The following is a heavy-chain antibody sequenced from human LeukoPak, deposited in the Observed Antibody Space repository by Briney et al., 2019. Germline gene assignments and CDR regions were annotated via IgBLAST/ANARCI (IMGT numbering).Heavy chain of an antibody. J-gene: IGHJ4*02. Sequence: GGSLRLSCAASGFTFSAYGMSWVRQAPGKGPEWVSDISRSGGRTHYADSVKGRFTISRDNSKSILYLQMNSLRAEDTAVYYCAKDQLAVADYWGQGTLVTVSS. V-gene: IGHV3-23*01. D-gene: IGHD6-19*01. CDR3: AKDQLAVADY. CDR1: GFTFSAYG. CDR2: ISRSGGRT.